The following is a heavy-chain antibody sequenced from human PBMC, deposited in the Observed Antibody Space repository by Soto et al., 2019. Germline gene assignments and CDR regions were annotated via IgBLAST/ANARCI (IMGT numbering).Heavy chain of an antibody. V-gene: IGHV3-23*01. D-gene: IGHD3-10*01. CDR3: AKLPLAAEYYYGSGSSLVYDAFDI. CDR1: GFTFSDYY. J-gene: IGHJ3*02. CDR2: ISGSGGST. Sequence: GGSLRLSCAASGFTFSDYYMSWIRQAPGKGLEWVSAISGSGGSTYYADSVKGRFTISRDNSKNTLYLQMNSLRAEDTAVYYCAKLPLAAEYYYGSGSSLVYDAFDIWGQGTMVTVSS.